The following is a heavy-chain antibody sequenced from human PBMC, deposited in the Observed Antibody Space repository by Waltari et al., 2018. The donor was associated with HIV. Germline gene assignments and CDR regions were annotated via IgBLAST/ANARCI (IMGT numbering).Heavy chain of an antibody. D-gene: IGHD3-16*01. J-gene: IGHJ4*02. V-gene: IGHV1-2*06. Sequence: QVQLVQSGAEVKKPGASVKVSCKASGYTITGYFLHWVRQAPGQGLGWMGRLNPSSGKTNYAQKFQGRVTMTSDTSINTAYMELSSLRSDDTAVYYCARDMGPFNNWGQGTLVTVSS. CDR3: ARDMGPFNN. CDR1: GYTITGYF. CDR2: LNPSSGKT.